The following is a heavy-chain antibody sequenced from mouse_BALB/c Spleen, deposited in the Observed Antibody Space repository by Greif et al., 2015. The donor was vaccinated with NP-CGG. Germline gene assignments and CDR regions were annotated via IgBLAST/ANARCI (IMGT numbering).Heavy chain of an antibody. Sequence: QVQLQQSGPELVKPGASVKISCKASGYAFSSSWMNWVKQRPGRGLEWIGRIYPGDGDTNYNGKFKGKATLTADKSSSTAYMQLSSLTSVDSAVYFCARNSYWYFDVWGAGTTVTVSS. CDR1: GYAFSSSW. V-gene: IGHV1-82*01. J-gene: IGHJ1*01. CDR3: ARNSYWYFDV. CDR2: IYPGDGDT.